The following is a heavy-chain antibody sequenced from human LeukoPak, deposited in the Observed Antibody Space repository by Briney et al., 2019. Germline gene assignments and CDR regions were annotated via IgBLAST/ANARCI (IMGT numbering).Heavy chain of an antibody. Sequence: ASVKVSCKASGYTFTGYYIHWVRQAPGQGLEWMGWINPNSGGTNYAQKFQGRVTMTRDTSISTAYMELSRLRSDDTAVYYCARVTYYDSSGYHGNAFDIWGQGTMVTVSS. J-gene: IGHJ3*02. CDR1: GYTFTGYY. D-gene: IGHD3-22*01. CDR2: INPNSGGT. CDR3: ARVTYYDSSGYHGNAFDI. V-gene: IGHV1-2*02.